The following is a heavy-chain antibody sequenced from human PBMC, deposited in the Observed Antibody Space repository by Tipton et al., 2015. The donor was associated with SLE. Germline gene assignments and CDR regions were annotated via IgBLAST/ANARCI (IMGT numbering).Heavy chain of an antibody. V-gene: IGHV4-59*01. CDR1: GYSISSYY. Sequence: TLSLTCTVSGYSISSYYWSWIRQPPGKGLEWIGYIYYSGSTNYNPSLKSRVTISVDTSKNQFSLKLSSVTAADTAVYYCACMLDYWGQGTLVTVSS. CDR3: ACMLDY. J-gene: IGHJ4*02. D-gene: IGHD2-8*01. CDR2: IYYSGST.